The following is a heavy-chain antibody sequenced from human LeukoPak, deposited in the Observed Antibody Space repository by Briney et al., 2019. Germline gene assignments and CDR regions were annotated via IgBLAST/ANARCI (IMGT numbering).Heavy chain of an antibody. CDR2: IIPIFGTA. Sequence: AASVKVSCKASGYTFTNFYIHWVRQAPGQGLEWMGGIIPIFGTANYAQKFQGRVTITADESTSTAYMELSSLRSEDTAVYYCARERQAQSYPNWFDPWGQGTLVTVSS. V-gene: IGHV1-69*13. CDR1: GYTFTNFY. J-gene: IGHJ5*02. D-gene: IGHD3-16*02. CDR3: ARERQAQSYPNWFDP.